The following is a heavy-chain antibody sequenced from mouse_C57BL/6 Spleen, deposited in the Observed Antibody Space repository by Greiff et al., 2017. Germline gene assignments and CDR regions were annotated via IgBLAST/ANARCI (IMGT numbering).Heavy chain of an antibody. J-gene: IGHJ2*01. V-gene: IGHV1-42*01. CDR1: GYSFTGYY. CDR2: INPSTGGT. CDR3: ARRYYGSSYYFDY. Sequence: DVQLQESGPELVKPGASVKISCKASGYSFTGYYMNWVKQSPEKSLEWIGEINPSTGGTTYNQKFKAKATLTVDKSSSTAYMQLKSLTSEDSAVYYCARRYYGSSYYFDYWGQGTTLTVSS. D-gene: IGHD1-1*01.